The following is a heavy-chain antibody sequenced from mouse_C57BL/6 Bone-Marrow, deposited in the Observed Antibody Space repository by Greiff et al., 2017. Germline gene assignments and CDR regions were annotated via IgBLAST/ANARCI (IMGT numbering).Heavy chain of an antibody. V-gene: IGHV5-6*02. CDR3: ARRGGKYFDY. Sequence: EVKLMESGGDLVKPGGSLKLSCAASGFTFSSYGMSWVRQTPDKRLEWVATISSGGSYTYYPDSVKGRFTISRDNANNSLYLQMSGQESEDTAMYCSARRGGKYFDYWGQGTTLTVSS. CDR1: GFTFSSYG. J-gene: IGHJ2*01. D-gene: IGHD2-1*01. CDR2: ISSGGSYT.